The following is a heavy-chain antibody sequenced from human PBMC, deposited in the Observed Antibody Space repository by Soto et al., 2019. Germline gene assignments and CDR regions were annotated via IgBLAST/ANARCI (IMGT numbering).Heavy chain of an antibody. J-gene: IGHJ5*02. CDR1: GGTISGYY. Sequence: PSETLSLTCSVSGGTISGYYWTWIRQPAGKGLEWIGRTYSSGNTKYNPSLQSRVTMSLDTSNNQFSLRLTSVTAADTAVYYCARGQRFSDWFDPWGQGTLVTAPQ. CDR2: TYSSGNT. D-gene: IGHD3-3*01. V-gene: IGHV4-4*07. CDR3: ARGQRFSDWFDP.